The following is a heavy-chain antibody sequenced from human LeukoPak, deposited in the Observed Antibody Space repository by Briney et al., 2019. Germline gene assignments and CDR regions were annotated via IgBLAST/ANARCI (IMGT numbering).Heavy chain of an antibody. D-gene: IGHD5-12*01. CDR3: ATAVLYGGNDFDY. CDR2: INPNSGVT. V-gene: IGHV1-2*02. Sequence: ASVKVSCKASGYTFTGYYMHWVRQAPGQGLEWMGWINPNSGVTKFAQRFQGRVTITRDTSTSTAYLDLSCLRSDDTAVYYCATAVLYGGNDFDYWGQGTLVTVSS. J-gene: IGHJ4*02. CDR1: GYTFTGYY.